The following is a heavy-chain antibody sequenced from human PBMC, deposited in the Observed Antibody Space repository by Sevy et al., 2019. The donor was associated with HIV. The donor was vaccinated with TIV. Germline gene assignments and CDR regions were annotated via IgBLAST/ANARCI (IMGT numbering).Heavy chain of an antibody. CDR1: GFTFSSYW. J-gene: IGHJ4*02. D-gene: IGHD1-1*01. V-gene: IGHV3-74*01. CDR3: ARDHNDSGFDY. CDR2: INSDGSST. Sequence: GGSLRLSCAASGFTFSSYWMHWVRQAPGKGLVWVSRINSDGSSTSYADSVKGRFTIYRDNAKNTLYLQMNSLGAEDTAVYYCARDHNDSGFDYWGQGTLVTVSS.